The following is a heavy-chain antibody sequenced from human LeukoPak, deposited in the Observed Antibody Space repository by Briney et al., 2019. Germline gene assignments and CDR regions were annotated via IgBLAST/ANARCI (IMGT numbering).Heavy chain of an antibody. V-gene: IGHV3-21*01. D-gene: IGHD1-26*01. J-gene: IGHJ4*02. CDR3: VRDSANARDSGSYYY. Sequence: KAGGSLRHSCAASGFTFSSYSMNWVRQAPGKGLEWVSSISSSSSYIYYADSVKGRFTISRDNAKNSLYLQMNSLRAEDTAVYYCVRDSANARDSGSYYYWGQGTLVTVSS. CDR1: GFTFSSYS. CDR2: ISSSSSYI.